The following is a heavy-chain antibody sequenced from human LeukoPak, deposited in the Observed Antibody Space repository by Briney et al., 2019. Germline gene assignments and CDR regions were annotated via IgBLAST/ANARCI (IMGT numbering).Heavy chain of an antibody. V-gene: IGHV4-39*01. Sequence: SETLSLTCTVSGGSISSYYWGWIRQPPGKGLEWIGSIYYSGSTYYNPSLKSRVTISVDTSKNQFSLKLSSVTAADTAVYYCARHGEEIAAAGRGFDYWGQGTLVTVSS. CDR2: IYYSGST. CDR1: GGSISSYY. CDR3: ARHGEEIAAAGRGFDY. J-gene: IGHJ4*02. D-gene: IGHD6-13*01.